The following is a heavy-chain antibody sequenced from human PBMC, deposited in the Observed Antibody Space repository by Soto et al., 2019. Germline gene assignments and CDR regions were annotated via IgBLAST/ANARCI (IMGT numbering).Heavy chain of an antibody. D-gene: IGHD3-22*01. CDR3: ARSSAVITTLDYFDY. Sequence: SETLSLTCTVSGGSISGSSYYWGWIRQPPGKGLEWIGSIYYSGSTYYNPSLKSRVTISVDTSKNQFSLKLSSVTAADTAVYYCARSSAVITTLDYFDYWGQGTLVTVS. V-gene: IGHV4-39*01. CDR1: GGSISGSSYY. CDR2: IYYSGST. J-gene: IGHJ4*02.